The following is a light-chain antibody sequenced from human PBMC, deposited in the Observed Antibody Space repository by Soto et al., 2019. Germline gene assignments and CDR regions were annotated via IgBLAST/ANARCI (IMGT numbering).Light chain of an antibody. CDR3: QQYNNWPPWT. CDR1: QSVSSN. V-gene: IGKV3-15*01. J-gene: IGKJ1*01. CDR2: GAS. Sequence: IVMSQSPATVSVSPGERDTLSCRASQSVSSNLAWYQQKPGQAPRLLIYGASTRATGIPARFSGSGSGTEFTLTISSLQSEDFAVYYCQQYNNWPPWTFGQGTMVDIK.